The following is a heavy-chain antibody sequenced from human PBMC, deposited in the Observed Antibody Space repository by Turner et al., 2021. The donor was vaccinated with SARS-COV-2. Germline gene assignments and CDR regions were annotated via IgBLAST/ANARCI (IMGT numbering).Heavy chain of an antibody. D-gene: IGHD2-15*01. CDR1: GFTFSSDG. CDR2: ISYDGGNK. V-gene: IGHV3-30*18. CDR3: AKQGGPYCSGGSCYLHYFDY. J-gene: IGHJ4*02. Sequence: VQLVESGGGVVQPWRSLRLSCAAAGFTFSSDGMHWVRQAPGKGLEWVAVISYDGGNKYYADSVKGRITISRDNSKNTLYLQMNSLKAEDTAVYYCAKQGGPYCSGGSCYLHYFDYWGQGTLVTVSS.